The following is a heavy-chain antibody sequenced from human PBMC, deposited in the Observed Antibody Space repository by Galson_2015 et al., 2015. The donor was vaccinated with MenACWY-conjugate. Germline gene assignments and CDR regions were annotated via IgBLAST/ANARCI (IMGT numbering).Heavy chain of an antibody. CDR1: GFTFANAW. V-gene: IGHV3-15*01. CDR2: IKSKTYGGTT. D-gene: IGHD5-24*01. J-gene: IGHJ4*02. Sequence: SLRLSCEASGFTFANAWMTWVRQAPGKGLEWVGHIKSKTYGGTTDYAAPVKGRFTISRDDSKNTLYLQLNGLKTEDTAVYYCATSGPEMAKFDRHGWGQGTLVTVSS. CDR3: ATSGPEMAKFDRHG.